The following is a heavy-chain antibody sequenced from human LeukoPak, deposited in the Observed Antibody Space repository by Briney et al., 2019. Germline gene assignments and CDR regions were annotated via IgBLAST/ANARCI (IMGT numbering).Heavy chain of an antibody. J-gene: IGHJ6*03. D-gene: IGHD4-17*01. CDR3: ARAVTTFYYYYMDV. Sequence: ASVKVSCKASGYTFSDYFMHWVRQAPGQGLEWMGWINPNGGGTNYAQKFQGRVTMTRDTSISTAYMELSRLRSDDTAVYYCARAVTTFYYYYMDVWGKGTTVTVSS. CDR1: GYTFSDYF. V-gene: IGHV1-2*02. CDR2: INPNGGGT.